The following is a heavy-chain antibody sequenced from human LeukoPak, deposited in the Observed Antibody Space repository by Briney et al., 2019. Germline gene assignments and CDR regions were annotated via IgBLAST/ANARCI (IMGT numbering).Heavy chain of an antibody. J-gene: IGHJ4*02. D-gene: IGHD5-12*01. Sequence: PGRSLRLSCAASGFTFSSYGMHWVRQAPGKGLEWVAVIWYDGSNKYYADSVKGRFTISRDNSKNTLYLQMNSLRDEDTAIYHCAREVAFFDYWGQGTLVTVSS. CDR2: IWYDGSNK. V-gene: IGHV3-33*01. CDR3: AREVAFFDY. CDR1: GFTFSSYG.